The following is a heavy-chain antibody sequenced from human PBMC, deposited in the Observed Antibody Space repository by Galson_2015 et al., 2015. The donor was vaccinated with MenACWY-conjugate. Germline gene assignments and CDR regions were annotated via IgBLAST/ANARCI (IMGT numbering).Heavy chain of an antibody. V-gene: IGHV3-30*01. CDR3: ARGIIGYSSGPLDF. Sequence: SLRLSCAASGFTFSSYTMHWVRQTPGKGLEWVALMSYDGSNQYYADSLKGRLTISRDNSKSTLYLQMDSLRAEDTAVYYCARGIIGYSSGPLDFWGQGALVTVSS. CDR1: GFTFSSYT. D-gene: IGHD6-19*01. J-gene: IGHJ4*02. CDR2: MSYDGSNQ.